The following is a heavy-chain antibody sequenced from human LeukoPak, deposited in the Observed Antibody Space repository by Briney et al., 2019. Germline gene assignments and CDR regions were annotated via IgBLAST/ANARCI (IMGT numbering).Heavy chain of an antibody. CDR3: TRESGSYHGNDY. J-gene: IGHJ4*02. D-gene: IGHD1-26*01. Sequence: ASVKVSWKASGYTFTGYYMHWVRQAPGQGLEWMGRINPNNGGTNYAQKFQGRVTMTGDTSISTAYMELSSLRSDDTAVYYCTRESGSYHGNDYWGQGTLVTVSP. CDR1: GYTFTGYY. CDR2: INPNNGGT. V-gene: IGHV1-2*06.